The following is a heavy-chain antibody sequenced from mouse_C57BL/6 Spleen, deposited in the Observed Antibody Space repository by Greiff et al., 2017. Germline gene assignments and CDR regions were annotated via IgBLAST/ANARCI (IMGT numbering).Heavy chain of an antibody. D-gene: IGHD2-2*01. CDR3: ARRIYYGFDY. CDR2: INPNNGGT. Sequence: VQLKESGPELVKPGASVKMSCKASGYTFTDYNMHWVKQSHGKSLEWIGYINPNNGGTSYNQKFKGKATLTVNKSSSTAYMELRSLTSEGSAGYYCARRIYYGFDYWGQGTTLTVSS. CDR1: GYTFTDYN. J-gene: IGHJ2*01. V-gene: IGHV1-22*01.